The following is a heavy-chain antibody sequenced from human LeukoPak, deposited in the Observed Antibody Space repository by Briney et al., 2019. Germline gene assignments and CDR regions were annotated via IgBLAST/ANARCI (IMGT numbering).Heavy chain of an antibody. J-gene: IGHJ4*02. CDR3: ARHSRPTYYYDSSGYPLYYFDY. Sequence: GASVKVSCKASGYTFTGYYMHWVRQAPGQGLEWMGWINPNSGGTNYAQKFQGRVTMTRDTSISTAYMELSRLRSDDTAVYYCARHSRPTYYYDSSGYPLYYFDYRGQGTLVTVSS. D-gene: IGHD3-22*01. V-gene: IGHV1-2*02. CDR1: GYTFTGYY. CDR2: INPNSGGT.